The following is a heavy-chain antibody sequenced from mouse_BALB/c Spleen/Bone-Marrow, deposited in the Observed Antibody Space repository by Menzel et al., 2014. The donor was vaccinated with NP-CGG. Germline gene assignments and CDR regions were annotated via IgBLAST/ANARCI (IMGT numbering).Heavy chain of an antibody. CDR1: GLTFSDYY. Sequence: EVKLMESGGGLVKPGGSLKLSCAASGLTFSDYYMYWVRQTPEKRLEWVATISDGGSYTYYPDSVKGRFTISRDNAKNNLYLQMSSLKSEDTAMYYCARVVTTATLYWYFDVWGAGTTVTVSS. V-gene: IGHV5-4*02. CDR2: ISDGGSYT. D-gene: IGHD1-2*01. CDR3: ARVVTTATLYWYFDV. J-gene: IGHJ1*01.